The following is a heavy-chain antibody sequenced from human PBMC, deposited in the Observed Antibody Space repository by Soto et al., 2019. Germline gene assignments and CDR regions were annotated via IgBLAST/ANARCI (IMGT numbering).Heavy chain of an antibody. Sequence: GASVKVSCKASGGTFSSYTISWVRQAPGQGLEWMGRIIPILGIANYAQKFQGRVTITRDVSANTASLELISLRSEDTAVYYCARGSGSFFPYFNYWSQGTLVTVSS. CDR3: ARGSGSFFPYFNY. CDR1: GGTFSSYT. J-gene: IGHJ4*02. D-gene: IGHD1-26*01. CDR2: IIPILGIA. V-gene: IGHV1-69*16.